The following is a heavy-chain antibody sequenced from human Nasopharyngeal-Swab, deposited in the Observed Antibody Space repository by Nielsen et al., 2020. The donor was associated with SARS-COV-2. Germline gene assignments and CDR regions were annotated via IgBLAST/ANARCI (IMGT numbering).Heavy chain of an antibody. Sequence: VRQAPGKGLEWVAVIWYDGSNKYYVDSVKGRFTISRDNSKNTLYLQMNSLRAEDTAVYYCARDRMMATWGYYYGMDVWGQGTTVTVSS. V-gene: IGHV3-33*01. D-gene: IGHD5-24*01. CDR3: ARDRMMATWGYYYGMDV. J-gene: IGHJ6*02. CDR2: IWYDGSNK.